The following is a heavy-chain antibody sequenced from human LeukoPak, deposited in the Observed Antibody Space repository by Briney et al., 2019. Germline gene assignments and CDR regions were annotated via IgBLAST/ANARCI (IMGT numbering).Heavy chain of an antibody. CDR1: GGSISSYY. J-gene: IGHJ4*02. CDR3: ASWRRGLIDY. V-gene: IGHV4-59*01. CDR2: IYYTGSA. D-gene: IGHD3-10*01. Sequence: SETLSLTCTISGGSISSYYWSWIRQPPGKGLEWIGYIYYTGSANYNPSLKSRVTISLNTSKNQFSLKLNSMTAADTAVYYCASWRRGLIDYWGQGTLVTVSS.